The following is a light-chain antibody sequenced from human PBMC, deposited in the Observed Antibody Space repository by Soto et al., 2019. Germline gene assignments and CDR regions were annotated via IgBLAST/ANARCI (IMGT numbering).Light chain of an antibody. V-gene: IGKV1-5*03. J-gene: IGKJ5*01. CDR1: QNIRNY. Sequence: DIQMTQSPSSLSASVGDRVAITCRASQNIRNYLNWYQQKPGKAPKLLIYKASSLQSGVPSRFSGSGSGTEFTLTIGSLQPDDFATYYCQHYNSYRWAFGQGTRLEIK. CDR2: KAS. CDR3: QHYNSYRWA.